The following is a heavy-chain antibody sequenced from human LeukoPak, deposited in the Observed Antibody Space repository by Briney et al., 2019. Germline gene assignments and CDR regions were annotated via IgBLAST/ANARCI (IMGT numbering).Heavy chain of an antibody. V-gene: IGHV3-72*01. CDR1: GFIFSDYF. J-gene: IGHJ4*02. CDR3: VRDDWGTDY. CDR2: IRTKGDRYTT. D-gene: IGHD3-16*01. Sequence: PAGSLRLSCAASGFIFSDYFMDWVRQAPGKGLEWVGRIRTKGDRYTTEYVATVKGRFVISRDDSKNSLFLQMTSLRAEDTAMYYCVRDDWGTDYWGQGTLVTVSS.